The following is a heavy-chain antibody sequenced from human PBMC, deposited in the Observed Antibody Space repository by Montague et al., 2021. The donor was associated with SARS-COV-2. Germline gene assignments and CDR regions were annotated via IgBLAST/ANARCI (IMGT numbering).Heavy chain of an antibody. CDR3: ARRGAYSSGWYSGALDI. J-gene: IGHJ3*02. D-gene: IGHD6-19*01. V-gene: IGHV4-59*12. CDR2: IYYSGST. CDR1: GGSISSYY. Sequence: SETLSLTCTVSGGSISSYYWSWIRQPPGKGLEWIGYIYYSGSTNYNPSLKSRVTISVDTSKNQFSLMLSSVTAADTAVYYCARRGAYSSGWYSGALDIWGQGIMVTVSS.